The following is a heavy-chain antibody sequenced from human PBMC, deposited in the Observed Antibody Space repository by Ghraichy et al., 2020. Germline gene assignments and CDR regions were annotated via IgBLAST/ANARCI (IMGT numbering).Heavy chain of an antibody. CDR3: ARWTFGDYGKTQY. Sequence: SETLSLTCAVYGGSFSNSYWSWIRQPPGKGLEWIGEVSHSGNTTYNPSLASRVTVSVDTSKNQLSLKLNSVTAADTAVYFCARWTFGDYGKTQYWGQGTLVSVSS. CDR1: GGSFSNSY. CDR2: VSHSGNT. J-gene: IGHJ4*02. V-gene: IGHV4-34*01. D-gene: IGHD4-17*01.